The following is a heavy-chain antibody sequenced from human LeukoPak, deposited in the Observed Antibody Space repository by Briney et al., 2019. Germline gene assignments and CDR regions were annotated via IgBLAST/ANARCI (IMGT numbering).Heavy chain of an antibody. CDR1: GYTFTSYG. CDR2: ISAYNGNT. D-gene: IGHD3-3*01. V-gene: IGHV1-18*01. Sequence: ASVKVSCKASGYTFTSYGISWVRQAPGQGLEWMGWISAYNGNTNYAQKLQGRVTMTTDTSTSTAYMELRSLRSDDTAVYYCARTPGDFWSGYYGNYYYYMDVWGKGTTVTVPS. CDR3: ARTPGDFWSGYYGNYYYYMDV. J-gene: IGHJ6*03.